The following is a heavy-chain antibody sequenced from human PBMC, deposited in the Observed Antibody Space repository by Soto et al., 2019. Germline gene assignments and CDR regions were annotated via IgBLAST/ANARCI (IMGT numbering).Heavy chain of an antibody. J-gene: IGHJ6*02. V-gene: IGHV5-10-1*01. Sequence: PGESLKISCKGSGYSFTSYWISWVRQMPGKGLEWMGRIDPSDSYTNYSPSFQGHVTIPADKSISTAYLQWSSLKASDTAMYYCARGTFPGVVTLPYYYGMDVWGQGTTVTVSS. CDR3: ARGTFPGVVTLPYYYGMDV. CDR2: IDPSDSYT. CDR1: GYSFTSYW. D-gene: IGHD3-22*01.